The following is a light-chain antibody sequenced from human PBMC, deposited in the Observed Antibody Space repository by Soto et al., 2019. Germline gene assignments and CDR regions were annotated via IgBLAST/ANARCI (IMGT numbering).Light chain of an antibody. CDR2: EDS. CDR1: SSVVGRYSL. V-gene: IGLV2-23*01. J-gene: IGLJ1*01. Sequence: QSVLTQPASVSGSPGQSITISCTGTSSVVGRYSLVSWYQQHPGKAPKVIISEDSKRPSGVSNRFSGSKSGNTASLTISGLQAEDEADYYCCSFAGNSIYVFGTGTKVTVL. CDR3: CSFAGNSIYV.